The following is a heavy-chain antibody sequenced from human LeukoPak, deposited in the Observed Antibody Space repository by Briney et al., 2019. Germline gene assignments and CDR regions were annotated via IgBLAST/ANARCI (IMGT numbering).Heavy chain of an antibody. CDR3: ARQMYYYGSGSLEIRGHYFDN. V-gene: IGHV3-33*01. Sequence: GGSLRDSPAPSLDTPSGSGTRGGRAAPHGRGERGAHIWFEGGNKCYADSVKGGFIMSRDNSKNTLYLQMNSLRAEDTAVYYCARQMYYYGSGSLEIRGHYFDNWGQGTLVTVSS. J-gene: IGHJ4*02. D-gene: IGHD3-10*01. CDR1: LDTPSGSG. CDR2: IWFEGGNK.